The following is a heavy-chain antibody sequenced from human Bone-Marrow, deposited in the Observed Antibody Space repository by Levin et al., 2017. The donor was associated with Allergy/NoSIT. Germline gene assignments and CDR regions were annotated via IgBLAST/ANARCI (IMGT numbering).Heavy chain of an antibody. Sequence: KDGESLKISCKGSGFSFTSYWIAWVRQMPGKGLEWIGIIFPADSDTRYSPSFHGQVRMSADKSINTSYLQWSSLKVSDTAIYYCARYGSGDYYRGQGTMVTVSS. CDR1: GFSFTSYW. V-gene: IGHV5-51*01. J-gene: IGHJ4*02. CDR2: IFPADSDT. D-gene: IGHD3-10*01. CDR3: ARYGSGDYY.